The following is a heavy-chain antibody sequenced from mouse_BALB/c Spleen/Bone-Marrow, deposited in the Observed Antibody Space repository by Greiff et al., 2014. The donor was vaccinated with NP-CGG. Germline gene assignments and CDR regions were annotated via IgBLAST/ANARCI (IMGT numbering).Heavy chain of an antibody. V-gene: IGHV5-9-3*01. CDR1: GFTFSSYA. J-gene: IGHJ4*01. CDR3: ARGDWDEAMDY. CDR2: INSGGSYT. Sequence: VQLQQPGGGLVKPGGSLKLSCAASGFTFSSYAMSWVRQTPEKRLEWVATINSGGSYTYYPDSVKGRFTISRDNAKNTLYLQMSSLRSEDTAMYYCARGDWDEAMDYWGQGTSVTVST. D-gene: IGHD4-1*01.